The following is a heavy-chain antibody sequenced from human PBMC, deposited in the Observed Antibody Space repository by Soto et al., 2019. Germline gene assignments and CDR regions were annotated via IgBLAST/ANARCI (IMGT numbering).Heavy chain of an antibody. CDR3: ARTRIAARPPFSWFDP. V-gene: IGHV4-30-2*01. J-gene: IGHJ5*02. Sequence: QLQLQESGSGLVKPSQTLSLTCAVSGGSISSGGYSWSWIRQPPGKGLEWIGYIYHSGSTYYNPSLKNRVTISVDRSKNQFSLKLSSVTAADTAVYSCARTRIAARPPFSWFDPWGQGTLVTVSS. CDR1: GGSISSGGYS. D-gene: IGHD6-6*01. CDR2: IYHSGST.